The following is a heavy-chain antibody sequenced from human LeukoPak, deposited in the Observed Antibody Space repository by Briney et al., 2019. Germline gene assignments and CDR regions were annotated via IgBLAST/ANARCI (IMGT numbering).Heavy chain of an antibody. J-gene: IGHJ5*02. CDR3: ARDRRLDGWNWFAP. V-gene: IGHV1-69*05. Sequence: GASVKVSCKASGGTFSSYAISWVRQAPGQGLEWMGRIIPIFGTANYAQEFQGRVTITTDESTSTAYMELSSLRSEDTAVYYCARDRRLDGWNWFAPWGQGTLVTVSS. CDR1: GGTFSSYA. CDR2: IIPIFGTA. D-gene: IGHD2-15*01.